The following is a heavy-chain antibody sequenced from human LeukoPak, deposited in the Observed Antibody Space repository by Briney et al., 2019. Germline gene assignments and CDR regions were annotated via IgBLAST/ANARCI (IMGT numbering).Heavy chain of an antibody. Sequence: SETLSLTCAVYGGSFSGYYWSWIRQPPGKGLEWIGEINHSGSTNYNPSLKSRVTISVDTSKNQFSLKLSSVTAADTAVYYCATSVIAAAGNFDYWGQGTLVTVSS. D-gene: IGHD6-13*01. CDR1: GGSFSGYY. J-gene: IGHJ4*02. CDR2: INHSGST. V-gene: IGHV4-34*01. CDR3: ATSVIAAAGNFDY.